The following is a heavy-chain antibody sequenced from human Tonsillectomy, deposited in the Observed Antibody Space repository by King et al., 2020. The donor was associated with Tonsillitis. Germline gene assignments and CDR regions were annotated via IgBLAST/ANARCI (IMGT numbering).Heavy chain of an antibody. CDR2: ISYDGSNK. D-gene: IGHD4-17*01. J-gene: IGHJ4*02. V-gene: IGHV3-30*18. CDR1: GFTFSSYG. Sequence: VQLVESGGGVVQPGRSLRLSCAASGFTFSSYGMHWVRQAPGKGLEWVAVISYDGSNKYYADSVKGRFTISRDNSKNTLYLQMNSLRAEDTAVYYCAKIPYGDSQFDYWGQGPLVTVSS. CDR3: AKIPYGDSQFDY.